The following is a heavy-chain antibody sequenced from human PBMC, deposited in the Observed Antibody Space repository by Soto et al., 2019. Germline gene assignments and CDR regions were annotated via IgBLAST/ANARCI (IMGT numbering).Heavy chain of an antibody. D-gene: IGHD3-16*01. CDR1: GFTFSSYA. CDR2: ISGSGGST. Sequence: EVQLLEAGGGLVQPGGSLRLSCAASGFTFSSYAMSWVRQAPGKGLEWVSAISGSGGSTYYADSVKGRFTISRDNSKNTLYLQMNSLRAEDTAVYYCAKDLRYHKITGSDYWGQGTLVTVSS. J-gene: IGHJ4*02. V-gene: IGHV3-23*01. CDR3: AKDLRYHKITGSDY.